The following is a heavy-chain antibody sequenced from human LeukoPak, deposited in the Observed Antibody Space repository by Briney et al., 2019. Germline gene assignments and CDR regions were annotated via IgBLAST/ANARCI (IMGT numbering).Heavy chain of an antibody. CDR3: ARDGGRRVFDY. CDR2: IKQDGSEK. V-gene: IGHV3-7*01. Sequence: GGSLRLSCETSGFIFSNCWMTWVRQAPGKGLEWVANIKQDGSEKYYVDSVKGRFTISRDNAKNSLYLQMNSLRAEDTAVYYCARDGGRRVFDYWGQGTLVTVSS. D-gene: IGHD3-16*01. CDR1: GFIFSNCW. J-gene: IGHJ4*02.